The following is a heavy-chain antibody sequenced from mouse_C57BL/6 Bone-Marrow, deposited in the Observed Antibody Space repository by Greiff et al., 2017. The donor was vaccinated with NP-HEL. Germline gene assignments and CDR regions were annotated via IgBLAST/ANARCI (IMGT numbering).Heavy chain of an antibody. D-gene: IGHD4-1*01. V-gene: IGHV5-17*02. J-gene: IGHJ2*01. Sequence: EVKLVESGGGLVQPEGSRKLSCAASGFTFSSFGMHWVRQAPEKGLEWVAYISSGSSTIYYADTVKGRFTISRDNPKNTLFLQMTSLRSEDTAMYYCARMNWDYWGQGTTLTVSS. CDR1: GFTFSSFG. CDR2: ISSGSSTI. CDR3: ARMNWDY.